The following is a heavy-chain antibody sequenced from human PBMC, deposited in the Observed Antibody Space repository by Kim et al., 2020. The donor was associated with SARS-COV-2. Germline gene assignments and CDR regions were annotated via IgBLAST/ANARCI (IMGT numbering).Heavy chain of an antibody. D-gene: IGHD3-9*01. Sequence: SETLSLTCTVSGGSISSSSYYWGWIRQPPGKGLEWIGSIYYSGSTYYNPSLKSRVTISVDTSKNQFSLKLSSVTAADTAVYYCAREVQLRYFDWSYYYYGMDVRGQGTTVTVSS. CDR1: GGSISSSSYY. CDR2: IYYSGST. V-gene: IGHV4-39*01. J-gene: IGHJ6*02. CDR3: AREVQLRYFDWSYYYYGMDV.